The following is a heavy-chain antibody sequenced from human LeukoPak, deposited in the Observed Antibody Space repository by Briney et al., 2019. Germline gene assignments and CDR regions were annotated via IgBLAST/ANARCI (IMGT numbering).Heavy chain of an antibody. V-gene: IGHV3-33*01. Sequence: PGRSLRLSCAASGFTFGSSGMHWVRQAPGKGPEWVAVIWYDGSNKYYAHSVKGRFTISRDNSKNTLYLQMNSLRAEDTALYYCARDLSAGGGNYLENWGQGTLVTVSS. D-gene: IGHD4-23*01. J-gene: IGHJ4*02. CDR2: IWYDGSNK. CDR1: GFTFGSSG. CDR3: ARDLSAGGGNYLEN.